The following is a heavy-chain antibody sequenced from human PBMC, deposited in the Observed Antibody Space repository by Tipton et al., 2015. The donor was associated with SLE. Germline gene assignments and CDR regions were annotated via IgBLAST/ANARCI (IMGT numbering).Heavy chain of an antibody. CDR2: IGHTGGST. CDR1: GGSFSSGPYY. V-gene: IGHV3-23*01. D-gene: IGHD3-3*01. J-gene: IGHJ4*02. Sequence: LSLTCTVSGGSFSSGPYYWSWVRQAPGKGLEWVAGIGHTGGSTYFAESAKGRFTISRDNSKHMLYLHMTGLRAEDTAVYFCAKETITIFESFESWGQGTQVTVSS. CDR3: AKETITIFESFES.